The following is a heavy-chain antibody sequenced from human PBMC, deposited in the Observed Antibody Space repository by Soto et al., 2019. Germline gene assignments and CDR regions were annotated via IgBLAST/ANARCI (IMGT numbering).Heavy chain of an antibody. CDR2: TYYRSKWHN. CDR3: ARAGGYCSSTSCHNWFDP. J-gene: IGHJ5*02. CDR1: GDSVSSNSAA. V-gene: IGHV6-1*01. D-gene: IGHD2-2*01. Sequence: PSQPRSLTCAISGDSVSSNSAAWNWIRQSPSRGLEWLGRTYYRSKWHNDYAVSVKSRITINPDTSKNQFSLQLNSVTPEDTAVYYCARAGGYCSSTSCHNWFDPWGQGTLVTVSS.